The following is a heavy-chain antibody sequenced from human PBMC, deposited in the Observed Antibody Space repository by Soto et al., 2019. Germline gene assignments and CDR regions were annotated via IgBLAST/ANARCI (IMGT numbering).Heavy chain of an antibody. J-gene: IGHJ6*04. CDR3: SIGSGYGGYDPYYYGMDV. CDR1: GGSISSYY. D-gene: IGHD5-12*01. Sequence: PSETLSLTCTVSGGSISSYYWRWIRQPPGKGLEWIGYIYYSGSTNYNPSLKSRVTISVDTSKNQFSLKLSSVTAADTAVYYCSIGSGYGGYDPYYYGMDVWGEVTTVTVSS. V-gene: IGHV4-59*01. CDR2: IYYSGST.